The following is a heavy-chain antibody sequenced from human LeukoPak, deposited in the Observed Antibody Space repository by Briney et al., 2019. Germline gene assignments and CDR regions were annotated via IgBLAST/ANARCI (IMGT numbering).Heavy chain of an antibody. CDR1: GFTFSDYY. D-gene: IGHD2-2*01. Sequence: GSLRLSCAASGFTFSDYYMSWIRQAPGKGLEWIGSIYYSGSTYYNPSLKSRVTISVDTSKNHFSLKLSSMTAADTAVYYCAREWVWDQLLEHFDYWGQGTLVTVSS. V-gene: IGHV4-38-2*02. CDR3: AREWVWDQLLEHFDY. CDR2: IYYSGST. J-gene: IGHJ4*02.